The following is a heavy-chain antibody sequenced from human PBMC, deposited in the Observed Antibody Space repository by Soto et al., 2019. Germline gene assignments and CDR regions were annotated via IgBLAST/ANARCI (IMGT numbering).Heavy chain of an antibody. Sequence: EVQLVESGGGLVKAGGSLRLSCAASGFTFSSYCMNWVRQAPGKGLEWVSSISATSTYIYYADSVKGRFSISRDNAKNSVYLQIDSLRAEDTAVYYCVRDFSRIVGATADAFDVWGQGTMVTVSS. CDR2: ISATSTYI. CDR1: GFTFSSYC. CDR3: VRDFSRIVGATADAFDV. D-gene: IGHD1-26*01. J-gene: IGHJ3*01. V-gene: IGHV3-21*01.